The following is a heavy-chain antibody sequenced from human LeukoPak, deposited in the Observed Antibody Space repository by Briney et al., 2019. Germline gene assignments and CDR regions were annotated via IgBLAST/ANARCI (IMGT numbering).Heavy chain of an antibody. CDR1: GGSFSSYY. D-gene: IGHD2-15*01. J-gene: IGHJ3*02. Sequence: SETLSLTCAVYGGSFSSYYWNWIRQPPGKGLEWIGHIYYSGSTNYNPSLKSRVTISVDTSKNQFSLKLSSVTAADTAVYYCARQRVASRRPDASDIWGQGTMVTVSS. CDR2: IYYSGST. V-gene: IGHV4-59*01. CDR3: ARQRVASRRPDASDI.